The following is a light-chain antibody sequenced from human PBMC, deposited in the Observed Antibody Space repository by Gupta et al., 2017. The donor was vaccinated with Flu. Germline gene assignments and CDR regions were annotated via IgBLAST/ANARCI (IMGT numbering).Light chain of an antibody. CDR3: ANWIAALSGRV. Sequence: TVSLPCSGGSSSIGSATFDWYHQVPGTAPKLRSFANNQRPAGVPGRFSGSTAGTSASPAIRGLQAEDEGDDYCANWIAALSGRVFGGGTKLAVL. V-gene: IGLV1-44*01. CDR2: ANN. CDR1: SSSIGSAT. J-gene: IGLJ3*02.